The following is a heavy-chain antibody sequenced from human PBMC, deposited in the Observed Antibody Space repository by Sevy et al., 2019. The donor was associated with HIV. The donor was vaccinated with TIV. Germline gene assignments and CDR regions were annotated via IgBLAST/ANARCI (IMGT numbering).Heavy chain of an antibody. V-gene: IGHV3-7*01. CDR3: ARGANNLYN. CDR2: IKADGSET. Sequence: GGSLRLSCAASGFTFSRDWMNWVRQAPGKGLEWVAKIKADGSETYSVDSVKGRFSISRDNAKNALYLQMNSLRAEDTAVYYCARGANNLYNWGQGTLVTVSS. J-gene: IGHJ4*02. CDR1: GFTFSRDW. D-gene: IGHD3-10*01.